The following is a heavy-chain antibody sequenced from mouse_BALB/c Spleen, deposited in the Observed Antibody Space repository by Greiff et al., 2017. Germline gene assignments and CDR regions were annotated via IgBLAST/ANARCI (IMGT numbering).Heavy chain of an antibody. J-gene: IGHJ4*01. CDR1: GYTFTSYT. CDR3: AREGNYVFMDY. CDR2: INPSSGYT. Sequence: VQLQQSGAELARPGASVKMSCKASGYTFTSYTMHWVKQRPGQGLEWIGYINPSSGYTNYNQKFKDKATLTADKSSSTAYMQLSSLTSEDSAVYYCAREGNYVFMDYWGQGTSVTVSS. D-gene: IGHD2-1*01. V-gene: IGHV1-4*01.